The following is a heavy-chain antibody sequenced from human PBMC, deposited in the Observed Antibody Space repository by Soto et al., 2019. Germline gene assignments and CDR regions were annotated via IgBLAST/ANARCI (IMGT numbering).Heavy chain of an antibody. J-gene: IGHJ2*01. V-gene: IGHV4-39*01. CDR3: AKHPFNPLVTPYWYFDI. Sequence: QLQLQESGPGLVKTSETLSLSCTVSGGSISRSAYYWGWIRQSPGKGLEWIGSFYYSGSTYFNPSLKSRVTISADTSKNQLSLRLSSVTASDTATYYCAKHPFNPLVTPYWYFDIWGRSTLVTVSS. CDR1: GGSISRSAYY. CDR2: FYYSGST. D-gene: IGHD3-16*02.